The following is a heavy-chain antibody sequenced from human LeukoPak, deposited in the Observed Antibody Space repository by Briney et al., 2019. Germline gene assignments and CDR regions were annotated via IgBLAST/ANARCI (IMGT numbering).Heavy chain of an antibody. Sequence: GGSLILSCAASGFTFSKYWMLWVRQAPGKGLESVSRINTDGTVTTYADSVKGRFTVSRDNADNTMFLQMNSVRDEDTAVYYCATKQWLAPPPDSLGQGTPVTVSS. CDR1: GFTFSKYW. D-gene: IGHD6-19*01. V-gene: IGHV3-74*01. J-gene: IGHJ4*02. CDR2: INTDGTVT. CDR3: ATKQWLAPPPDS.